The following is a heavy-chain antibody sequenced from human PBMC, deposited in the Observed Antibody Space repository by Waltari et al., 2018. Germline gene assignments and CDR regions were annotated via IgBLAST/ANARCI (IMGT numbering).Heavy chain of an antibody. CDR2: IFSNDEK. V-gene: IGHV2-26*01. J-gene: IGHJ4*02. Sequence: QVTLKESGPVLVKPTETLTLTCTVSGFSLSNARMGVSWLRQPPGKALERLAHIFSNDEKSYSTALKSRFTISKDTSERQLGLTMTDMDPVDRATYYCARRSRYYDSSGYYCDYWGQGTLVTVSS. CDR1: GFSLSNARMG. CDR3: ARRSRYYDSSGYYCDY. D-gene: IGHD3-22*01.